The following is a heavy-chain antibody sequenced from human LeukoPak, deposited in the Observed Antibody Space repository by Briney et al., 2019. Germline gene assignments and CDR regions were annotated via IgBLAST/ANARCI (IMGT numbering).Heavy chain of an antibody. Sequence: SGRSLRLSCAASGFTFDDYAMHWVQQAPGKGLEWVSGISWNSGSIGYADSVKGRFTISRDNAKNSLYLQMNSLRAEDMALYYCAKSSNYGILTGDFDYWGQGTLVTVSS. CDR2: ISWNSGSI. CDR3: AKSSNYGILTGDFDY. V-gene: IGHV3-9*03. J-gene: IGHJ4*02. CDR1: GFTFDDYA. D-gene: IGHD3-9*01.